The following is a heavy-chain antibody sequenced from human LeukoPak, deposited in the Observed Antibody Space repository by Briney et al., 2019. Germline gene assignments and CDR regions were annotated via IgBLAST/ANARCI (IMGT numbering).Heavy chain of an antibody. D-gene: IGHD2-2*02. V-gene: IGHV1-18*01. CDR3: ARVTIPIVVVPAAIRVPDY. CDR1: GCTFTSYG. Sequence: ASVKVSCKASGCTFTSYGISWVRQAPGQGLEWMGWISAYNGNTNYAQKLQGRVTMTTDTSTSTAYMELRSLRSDDTAVYYCARVTIPIVVVPAAIRVPDYWGQGTLVTVSS. J-gene: IGHJ4*02. CDR2: ISAYNGNT.